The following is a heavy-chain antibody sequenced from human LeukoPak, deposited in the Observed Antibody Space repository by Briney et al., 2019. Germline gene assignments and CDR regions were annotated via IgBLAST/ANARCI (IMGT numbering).Heavy chain of an antibody. V-gene: IGHV1-46*01. Sequence: ASVKVSCKASGYTFTSYYMHWVRQAPGQGLEWMGIINPSGGSTSYAQKFQGRVTMTRDTSTSTVYMELSSLRSEDTAVYYCATYYYGSGSYFTTFDYWGQGTLVTVSS. CDR1: GYTFTSYY. CDR2: INPSGGST. D-gene: IGHD3-10*01. CDR3: ATYYYGSGSYFTTFDY. J-gene: IGHJ4*02.